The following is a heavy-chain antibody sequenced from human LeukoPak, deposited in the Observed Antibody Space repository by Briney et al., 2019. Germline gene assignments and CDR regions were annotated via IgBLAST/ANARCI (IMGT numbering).Heavy chain of an antibody. CDR2: ISWNSGSI. D-gene: IGHD2-2*01. Sequence: GGSLRLSCAASGSTFDDYAMHWVRQAPGKGLEWVSSISWNSGSIGYADSVKGRFTISRDNSKNTLYLQMNSLRAEDTAVYYCAKDSDAYCSSTSCPDDYFDYWGQGTLVTVSS. CDR3: AKDSDAYCSSTSCPDDYFDY. CDR1: GSTFDDYA. V-gene: IGHV3-9*01. J-gene: IGHJ4*02.